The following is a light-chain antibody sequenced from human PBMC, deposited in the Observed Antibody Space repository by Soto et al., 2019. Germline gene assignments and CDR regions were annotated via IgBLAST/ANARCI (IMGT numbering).Light chain of an antibody. V-gene: IGKV3-20*01. Sequence: EIVLTQSPGTLSLSPGERDPLSCRASPSVSSSYLAWYQQKPGQAPRLLIYGASSRATGLPDRFSGSGSGTDLTLTISRLEPEDFAVYYCQQYGSSPRTFGQGTKVEIK. CDR1: PSVSSSY. CDR2: GAS. CDR3: QQYGSSPRT. J-gene: IGKJ1*01.